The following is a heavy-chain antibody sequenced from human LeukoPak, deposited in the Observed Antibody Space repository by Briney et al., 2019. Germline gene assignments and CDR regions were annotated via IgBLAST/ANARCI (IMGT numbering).Heavy chain of an antibody. V-gene: IGHV3-23*01. J-gene: IGHJ4*02. Sequence: GGSLRLSCAASGLTLRNYAMSWVRQAPGKGLEWVSAISANDGSKGYADSVKGRFTISRDNSKNTLHLQMNSLRAEDTAVYYCAEDMYSYDSGGYYLAFDYWGQGTLVTVSS. CDR2: ISANDGSK. D-gene: IGHD3-22*01. CDR1: GLTLRNYA. CDR3: AEDMYSYDSGGYYLAFDY.